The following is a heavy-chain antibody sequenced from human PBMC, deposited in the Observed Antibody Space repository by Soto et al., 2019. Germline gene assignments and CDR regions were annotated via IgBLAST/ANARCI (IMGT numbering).Heavy chain of an antibody. V-gene: IGHV1-3*01. D-gene: IGHD3-9*01. J-gene: IGHJ4*02. CDR2: INAGNGNT. Sequence: ASVKVSCKASGYAFTNFAIHWVRQAPGQRLEWMGWINAGNGNTKYSQRFQARVTITRDTSASTAYMEMSRLRSEDTAVYYCARTYYDILTGYSPNPFDYWGQGTLVTVSS. CDR1: GYAFTNFA. CDR3: ARTYYDILTGYSPNPFDY.